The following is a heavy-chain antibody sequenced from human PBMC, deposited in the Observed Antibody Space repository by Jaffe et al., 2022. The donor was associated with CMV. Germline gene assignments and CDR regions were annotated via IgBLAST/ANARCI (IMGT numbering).Heavy chain of an antibody. Sequence: EVQLVESGGGLVQPGGSLRLSCAASGFTFSSYEMNWVRQAPGKGLEWVSYISSSGSTIYYADSVKGRFTISRDNAKNSLYLQMNSLRAEDTAVYYCARFDYYDSSGYYPHPAYYYYYMDVWGKGTTVTVSS. CDR1: GFTFSSYE. D-gene: IGHD3-22*01. V-gene: IGHV3-48*03. CDR2: ISSSGSTI. CDR3: ARFDYYDSSGYYPHPAYYYYYMDV. J-gene: IGHJ6*03.